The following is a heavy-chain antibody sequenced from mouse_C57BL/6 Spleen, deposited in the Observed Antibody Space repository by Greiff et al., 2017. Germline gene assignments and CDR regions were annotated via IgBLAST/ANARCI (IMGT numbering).Heavy chain of an antibody. Sequence: QVTLKVSGPGILQSSQTLSLTCSFSGFSLSTSGMGVSWIRQPSGKGLEWLAHIYWDDDKRYNPSLKSRLTISKDTSRHQVFLKITSVDTADTATYYGARFFTTVVAYDWYFDVWGTGTTVTVSS. J-gene: IGHJ1*03. CDR2: IYWDDDK. CDR3: ARFFTTVVAYDWYFDV. D-gene: IGHD1-1*01. CDR1: GFSLSTSGMG. V-gene: IGHV8-12*01.